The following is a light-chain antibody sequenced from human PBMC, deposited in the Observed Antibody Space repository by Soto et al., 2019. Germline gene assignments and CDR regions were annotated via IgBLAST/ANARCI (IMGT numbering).Light chain of an antibody. J-gene: IGLJ3*02. Sequence: QSALTQPAPVSGSPGQSITISCTGTTSDVDGYNFVSWYQQHPGKAPKLMIYEDSHRPSGVSNRFSGSKSGNTASLAISGLQAEDEADYYCNSYTSSSTPWLFGGGTKLTVL. CDR1: TSDVDGYNF. V-gene: IGLV2-14*01. CDR3: NSYTSSSTPWL. CDR2: EDS.